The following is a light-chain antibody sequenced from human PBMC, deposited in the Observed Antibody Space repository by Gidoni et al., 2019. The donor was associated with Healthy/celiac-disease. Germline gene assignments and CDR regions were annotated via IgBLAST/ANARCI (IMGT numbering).Light chain of an antibody. CDR2: GNN. Sequence: QSVLTQPPSVSGAPGQRVPISCTGSSSNIGAGYDVHWSQQLPGTAPKLLIYGNNNRPSGVPDRFSGSKSGNPASLANTGLQAEDEAYYYCQSYDSSLSGYVFGTGTKVTVL. CDR1: SSNIGAGYD. CDR3: QSYDSSLSGYV. V-gene: IGLV1-40*01. J-gene: IGLJ1*01.